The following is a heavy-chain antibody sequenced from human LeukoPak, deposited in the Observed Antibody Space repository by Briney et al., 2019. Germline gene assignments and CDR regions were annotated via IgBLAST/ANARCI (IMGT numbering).Heavy chain of an antibody. J-gene: IGHJ4*02. Sequence: GGSLRLSCAASGFTFSSYAMHWVRQAPGKGLEWVGVISYYGSNKYYAASVKGRVTISSDNSKNTLYLQMNSLRAEDTAVYYCARDLKPGWIKLWAYYFDYWGQGTLVTVSS. V-gene: IGHV3-30*04. CDR2: ISYYGSNK. CDR3: ARDLKPGWIKLWAYYFDY. CDR1: GFTFSSYA. D-gene: IGHD5-18*01.